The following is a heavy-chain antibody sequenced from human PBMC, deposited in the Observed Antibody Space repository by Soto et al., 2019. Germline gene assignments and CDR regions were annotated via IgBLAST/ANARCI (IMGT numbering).Heavy chain of an antibody. D-gene: IGHD2-21*01. Sequence: PSHTASLACTAAWGHINSYRKSGVREKTGGGRGRSAYIYYSGYTSYNPSLKSRVTISIDTSKNQFSLKLSSVTAADTALYYCARVGLSFCGGDLCYSYGLCLDIRGQGLLGTASS. V-gene: IGHV4-59*07. J-gene: IGHJ1*01. CDR3: ARVGLSFCGGDLCYSYGLCLDI. CDR1: WGHINSYR. CDR2: IYYSGYT.